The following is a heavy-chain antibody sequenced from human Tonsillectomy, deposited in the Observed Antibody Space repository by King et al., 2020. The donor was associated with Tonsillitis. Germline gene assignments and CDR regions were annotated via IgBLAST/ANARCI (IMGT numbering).Heavy chain of an antibody. D-gene: IGHD6-19*01. V-gene: IGHV3-23*04. CDR1: GFTFSNYA. CDR2: ISGSGGST. CDR3: AKEGYSSGWYSP. J-gene: IGHJ5*02. Sequence: VQLVESGGGLVQPGGSLGLSCAASGFTFSNYAMSWVRQAPGKGLEWVSAISGSGGSTYYADSVKGRFPISRDNSKNTLYLQMYSLRAEDTAVYYCAKEGYSSGWYSPWGQGTLVTVSS.